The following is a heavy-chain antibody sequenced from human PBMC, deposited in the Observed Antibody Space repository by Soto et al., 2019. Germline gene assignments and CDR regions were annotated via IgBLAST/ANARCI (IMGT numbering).Heavy chain of an antibody. J-gene: IGHJ6*02. CDR3: ARGTTGTTWAYYYYGMDV. Sequence: GASVKVSCKASGYTFTGYYMHWVRQAPGQGLEWMGWINPNSGGTNYAQKFQGRVTMTRDTSISTAYMELSRLRSDDTAVYYCARGTTGTTWAYYYYGMDVWGQGTTVTVSS. V-gene: IGHV1-2*02. CDR2: INPNSGGT. D-gene: IGHD1-1*01. CDR1: GYTFTGYY.